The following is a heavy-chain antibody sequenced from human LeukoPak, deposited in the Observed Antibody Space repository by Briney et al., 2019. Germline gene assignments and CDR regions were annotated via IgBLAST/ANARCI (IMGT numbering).Heavy chain of an antibody. Sequence: ASVKVSRKASGGTFSSYAISWVRQAPGQGLEWMGGIIPIFGTANYAQKFQGRVTITPDESTSTAYMELSSLRSEDTAVYYCARIGGWYVSGQYWFDPWGQGTLVTVSS. CDR2: IIPIFGTA. CDR1: GGTFSSYA. CDR3: ARIGGWYVSGQYWFDP. V-gene: IGHV1-69*01. J-gene: IGHJ5*02. D-gene: IGHD6-19*01.